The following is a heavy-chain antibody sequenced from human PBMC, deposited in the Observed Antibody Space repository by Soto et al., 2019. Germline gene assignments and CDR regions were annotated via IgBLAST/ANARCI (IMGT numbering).Heavy chain of an antibody. CDR2: ISYDGSNK. CDR1: GFTFSSYG. Sequence: ESGGGVVQPGRSLRLSCAASGFTFSSYGMHWVRQAPGKGLEWVAVISYDGSNKYYADSVKGRFTISRDNSKNTLYLQMNSLRAEDTAVYYCAKDLEMYYYDSSGYYCPDYWGQGTLVTVSS. D-gene: IGHD3-22*01. V-gene: IGHV3-30*18. CDR3: AKDLEMYYYDSSGYYCPDY. J-gene: IGHJ4*02.